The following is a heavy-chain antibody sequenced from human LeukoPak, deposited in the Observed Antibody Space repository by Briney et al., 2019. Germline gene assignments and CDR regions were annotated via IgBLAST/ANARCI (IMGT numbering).Heavy chain of an antibody. CDR1: GGSISGYY. V-gene: IGHV4-59*12. Sequence: SETLSLTCTVSGGSISGYYWTWIRQPPGKGLEWIGYMYYNGNTNYNPSLKSRVTISVDPSKNQFSLKLTSVTTADTAVYYCARDGQPPGPFGYWGQGTLVTVSS. D-gene: IGHD3-10*01. CDR2: MYYNGNT. J-gene: IGHJ4*02. CDR3: ARDGQPPGPFGY.